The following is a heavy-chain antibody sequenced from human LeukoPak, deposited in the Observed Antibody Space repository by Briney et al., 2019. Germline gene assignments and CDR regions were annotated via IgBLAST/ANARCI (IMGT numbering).Heavy chain of an antibody. D-gene: IGHD6-19*01. Sequence: PSETLSLTCTVSGGSISSYYWSWIRQPPGKGLEWIGYIYYSGSTNYNPSLKSRVTISVDTSKNQFSLKLSSVTAADTAVYYCAREYGAGAFDYWGQGTLVTVSS. CDR3: AREYGAGAFDY. CDR1: GGSISSYY. V-gene: IGHV4-59*12. J-gene: IGHJ4*02. CDR2: IYYSGST.